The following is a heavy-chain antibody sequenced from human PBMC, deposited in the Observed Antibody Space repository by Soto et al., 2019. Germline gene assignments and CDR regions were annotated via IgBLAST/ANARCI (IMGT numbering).Heavy chain of an antibody. CDR2: ISGSGGST. CDR3: AKRSGCSGGSCYWGHYFDY. CDR1: GFTFSSYA. V-gene: IGHV3-23*01. D-gene: IGHD2-15*01. J-gene: IGHJ4*02. Sequence: GGSLRLSCAASGFTFSSYAMSWVRQAPGKGLEWVSAISGSGGSTYYADSVKGRFTISRDNSKNTLYLQMNSLRAEDTAVYYCAKRSGCSGGSCYWGHYFDYWGQGTLVTVSS.